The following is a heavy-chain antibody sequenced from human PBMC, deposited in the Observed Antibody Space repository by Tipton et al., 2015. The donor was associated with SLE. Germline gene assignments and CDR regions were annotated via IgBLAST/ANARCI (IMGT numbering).Heavy chain of an antibody. CDR2: INHSGRI. D-gene: IGHD6-13*01. V-gene: IGHV4-34*01. J-gene: IGHJ5*02. CDR3: ARQGGSSWLKNYNWFDP. Sequence: TLSLTCTVYGESLSGHYWVWIRQPPGKGLEGIGDINHSGRIDYNPSLMSRVTISEATSKNQFSLTLTSVTAADTGVYYCARQGGSSWLKNYNWFDPWGQGTLVTVSS. CDR1: GESLSGHY.